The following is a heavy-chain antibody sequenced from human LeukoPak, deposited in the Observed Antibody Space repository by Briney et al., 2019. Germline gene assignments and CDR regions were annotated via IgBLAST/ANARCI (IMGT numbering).Heavy chain of an antibody. J-gene: IGHJ4*02. V-gene: IGHV4-38-2*02. Sequence: SETLSLTCTVSGYSISSGYYWGWIRQPPGKGLEWIGSIYYSGTIYYNSSLKSRVTIPVDTSKNQFSLKLSSVTAADTAVYYCATTTIRLGYWGQGTLVTVSS. CDR2: IYYSGTI. D-gene: IGHD1-26*01. CDR1: GYSISSGYY. CDR3: ATTTIRLGY.